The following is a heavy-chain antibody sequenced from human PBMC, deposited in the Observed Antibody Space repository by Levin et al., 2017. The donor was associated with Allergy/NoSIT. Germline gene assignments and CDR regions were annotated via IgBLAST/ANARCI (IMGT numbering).Heavy chain of an antibody. CDR2: INWNGGST. V-gene: IGHV3-20*04. D-gene: IGHD3-10*01. CDR3: ARESGFDVYYYYMDV. Sequence: GGSLGLSCAASGFTFDDYGMSWVRQAPGKGLEWVSGINWNGGSTGYADSVKGRFTISRDNAKNSLYLQMNSLRAEDTALYYCARESGFDVYYYYMDVWGIGTTVTVSS. CDR1: GFTFDDYG. J-gene: IGHJ6*03.